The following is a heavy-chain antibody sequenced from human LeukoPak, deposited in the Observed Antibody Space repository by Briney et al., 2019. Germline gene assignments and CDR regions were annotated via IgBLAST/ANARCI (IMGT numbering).Heavy chain of an antibody. V-gene: IGHV4-61*01. Sequence: PSETLSLTCTVSGGSVSSGSYYWSWIRQPPGKGLEWIGYIYYSGSTNYNPSLKSRVTISVDTSKNQFSLKLSSVTAADTAVYYCARGASSLPMDWGQGTLVTVSS. CDR1: GGSVSSGSYY. CDR2: IYYSGST. D-gene: IGHD6-13*01. J-gene: IGHJ4*02. CDR3: ARGASSLPMD.